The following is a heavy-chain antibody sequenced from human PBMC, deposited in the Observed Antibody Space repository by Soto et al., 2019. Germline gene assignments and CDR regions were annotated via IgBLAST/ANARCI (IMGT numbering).Heavy chain of an antibody. V-gene: IGHV3-23*01. CDR3: VRERAPFDGFDV. J-gene: IGHJ3*01. Sequence: GGSLRLSCAASGFTFSSYAMSWVRQAPGKGLEWVSAISGSGGSTYYADSVKGRFTISRDNSKNILDLQMSSLRAEDTAVYYCVRERAPFDGFDVWGQGTMVTVSS. CDR1: GFTFSSYA. CDR2: ISGSGGST.